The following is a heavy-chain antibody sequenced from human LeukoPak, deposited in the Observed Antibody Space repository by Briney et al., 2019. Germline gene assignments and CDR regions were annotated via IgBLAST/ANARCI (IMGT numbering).Heavy chain of an antibody. CDR2: ISSSSSTI. CDR1: GFTFSSYS. J-gene: IGHJ4*02. Sequence: GGSLRLSCAASGFTFSSYSMNWVRQAPGKGPEWVSYISSSSSTIYYSDSVKGRFTISRDNAKNSLYLQMNSLRAEDTAVYYCARGDEYQLLYFDYWGQGTLATVSS. D-gene: IGHD2-2*01. V-gene: IGHV3-48*04. CDR3: ARGDEYQLLYFDY.